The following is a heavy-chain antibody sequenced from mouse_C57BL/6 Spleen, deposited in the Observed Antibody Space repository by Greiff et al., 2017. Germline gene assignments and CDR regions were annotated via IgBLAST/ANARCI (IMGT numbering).Heavy chain of an antibody. J-gene: IGHJ4*01. CDR3: SREGYPYCYAMDY. CDR1: GYAFSSSW. CDR2: ICPGDGDT. V-gene: IGHV1-82*01. Sequence: VQLQESGPELVKPGASVKISCKASGYAFSSSWMNWVKQRPGKGLEWIGRICPGDGDTNYNGKLTGTATLTADKYSSTAYMQLSSLTSEDSSVCFCSREGYPYCYAMDYWGQGTSVTVSA. D-gene: IGHD2-2*01.